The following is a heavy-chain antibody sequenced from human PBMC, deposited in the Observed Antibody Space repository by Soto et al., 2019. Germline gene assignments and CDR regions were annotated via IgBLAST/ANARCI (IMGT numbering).Heavy chain of an antibody. CDR3: ARDSPPIYYYYYMDV. CDR2: IIPILGIA. V-gene: IGHV1-69*04. Sequence: GASVKVSCKASGGTFSSYTISWVRQAPGQGLEWMGRIIPILGIANYAQKFQGRVTITADKSTSTAYMELSSLRSEDTAVYYCARDSPPIYYYYYMDVWGKGTTVTVSS. CDR1: GGTFSSYT. J-gene: IGHJ6*03.